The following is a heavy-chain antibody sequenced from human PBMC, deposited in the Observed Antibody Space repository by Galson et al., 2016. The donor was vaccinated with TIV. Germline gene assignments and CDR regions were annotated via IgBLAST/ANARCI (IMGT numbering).Heavy chain of an antibody. J-gene: IGHJ4*02. CDR1: GGTFSSSA. V-gene: IGHV1-69*04. CDR3: ATSSPRGPTDS. CDR2: IIPILGMT. D-gene: IGHD3-10*01. Sequence: SVKVSCKASGGTFSSSAISWVRQAPGQGLEWMGRIIPILGMTNYAQNFQGRVTITADKSTTTACMELSSLRSEDTAIYYCATSSPRGPTDSWGQGTLVSVSS.